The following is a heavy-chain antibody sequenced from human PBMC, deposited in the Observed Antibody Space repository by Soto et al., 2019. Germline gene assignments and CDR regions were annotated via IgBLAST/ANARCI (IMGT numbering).Heavy chain of an antibody. Sequence: GGSLRLSCAASGFTFSSYAMHWVRQAPGKGLEWVAVISYDGSNKYYADSVKGRFTISRDNSKNTLYLQMNSLRAEDTAVYYCARAWNENGSYYDAFDIWGQGTMVTVSS. J-gene: IGHJ3*02. CDR2: ISYDGSNK. CDR1: GFTFSSYA. CDR3: ARAWNENGSYYDAFDI. D-gene: IGHD1-26*01. V-gene: IGHV3-30*04.